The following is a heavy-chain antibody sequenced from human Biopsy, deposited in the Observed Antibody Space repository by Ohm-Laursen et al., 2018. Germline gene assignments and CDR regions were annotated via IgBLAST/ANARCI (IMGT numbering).Heavy chain of an antibody. CDR1: GGSFNGYF. J-gene: IGHJ6*02. V-gene: IGHV4-34*01. Sequence: SDTLSLTCAVYGGSFNGYFWSWIRQPPGKGLEWIGDITQSGSTNYSPSLKSRVTISVDTAKKQVSLSLRSVTAADTAVYYCARVPPPGIGAAYQGRFLYGMDVWGQGTTVSVSS. D-gene: IGHD6-13*01. CDR3: ARVPPPGIGAAYQGRFLYGMDV. CDR2: ITQSGST.